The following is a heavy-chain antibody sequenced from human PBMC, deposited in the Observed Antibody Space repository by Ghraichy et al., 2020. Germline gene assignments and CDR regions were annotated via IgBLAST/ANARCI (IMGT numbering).Heavy chain of an antibody. J-gene: IGHJ4*02. CDR2: ISSSSSTI. Sequence: GESLNISCAASGFTFSSYSMNWVRQAPGKGLEWVSYISSSSSTIYYADSVKGRFTISRDNAKNSLYLQMNSLRAEDTAVYYCARDFLSMVRGVIQTPMIDYWGQGTLVTVSS. CDR3: ARDFLSMVRGVIQTPMIDY. D-gene: IGHD3-10*01. CDR1: GFTFSSYS. V-gene: IGHV3-48*01.